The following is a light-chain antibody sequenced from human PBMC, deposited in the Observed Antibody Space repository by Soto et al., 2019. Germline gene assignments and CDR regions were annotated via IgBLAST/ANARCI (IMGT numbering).Light chain of an antibody. Sequence: CRASQSISSWLAWYQHKPGKAPKLLIYDASNLDSGVPSRFSGSGSGTEFSLTISNLQPDDCATYYCQQSYSTPWTFGQGTKVDNK. J-gene: IGKJ1*01. CDR3: QQSYSTPWT. V-gene: IGKV1-5*01. CDR1: QSISSW. CDR2: DAS.